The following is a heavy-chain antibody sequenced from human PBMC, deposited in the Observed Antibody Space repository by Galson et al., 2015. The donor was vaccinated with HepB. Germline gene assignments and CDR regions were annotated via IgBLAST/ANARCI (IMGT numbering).Heavy chain of an antibody. V-gene: IGHV3-23*01. CDR1: GFTFSSYA. J-gene: IGHJ4*02. Sequence: SLRLSCAASGFTFSSYAMSWVRQAPGKGLEWVSAISGSGGSTYYADSVKGRFTISRDNSKNTLYLQMNSLRAEDTAVYYCAKDPSDYYDSSGYWTWFDWWGQGTLVTVSS. CDR3: AKDPSDYYDSSGYWTWFDW. D-gene: IGHD3-22*01. CDR2: ISGSGGST.